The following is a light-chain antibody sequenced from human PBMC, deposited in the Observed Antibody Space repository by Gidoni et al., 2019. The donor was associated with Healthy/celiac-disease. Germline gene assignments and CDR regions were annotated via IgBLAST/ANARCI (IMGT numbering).Light chain of an antibody. J-gene: IGKJ1*01. CDR3: QQSYSTLLT. CDR2: AAS. CDR1: QSISSY. Sequence: DIQTTQSPSSLSASVGDRVTITCRASQSISSYLNWYQQKPGKAPRLLIYAASSLQSGVPARFSGSGSGTEFTLTISSLQPEDFATYYCQQSYSTLLTFXQXTKVXIK. V-gene: IGKV1-39*01.